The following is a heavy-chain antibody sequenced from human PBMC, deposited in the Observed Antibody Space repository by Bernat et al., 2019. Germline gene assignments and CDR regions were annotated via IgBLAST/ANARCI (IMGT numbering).Heavy chain of an antibody. CDR3: ARDRVEALRGTAGDAFDI. V-gene: IGHV3-30*01. J-gene: IGHJ3*02. D-gene: IGHD3-16*01. CDR1: GFTFSSYA. Sequence: QVQLVESGGGVVQPGRSLRLSCAASGFTFSSYAMHWVRQAPGKGLEWVAVISYDGSNKYYADSVKGRFTISRDNSKNTLYLQMNSLRAEDTAVYYCARDRVEALRGTAGDAFDIWGQGTMVTVSS. CDR2: ISYDGSNK.